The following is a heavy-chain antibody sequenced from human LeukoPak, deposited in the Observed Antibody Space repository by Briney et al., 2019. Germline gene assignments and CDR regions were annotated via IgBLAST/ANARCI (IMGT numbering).Heavy chain of an antibody. CDR1: GGSISSSSYS. D-gene: IGHD2-15*01. J-gene: IGHJ6*02. CDR2: IFYNGST. V-gene: IGHV4-39*01. CDR3: ARHMEGSLFYYGMEV. Sequence: SETLSLTCTVSGGSISSSSYSWVWIRQPPGEGLQWIGNIFYNGSTYYNPSLKSRVTISADSSKNQFSLKLSSVTAADTAGYYCARHMEGSLFYYGMEVWGQGTPVTVSS.